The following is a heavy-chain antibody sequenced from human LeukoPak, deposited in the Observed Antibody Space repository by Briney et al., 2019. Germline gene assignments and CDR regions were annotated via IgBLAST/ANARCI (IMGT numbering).Heavy chain of an antibody. J-gene: IGHJ6*03. V-gene: IGHV3-7*01. CDR2: INQDGSEK. CDR1: GFTFSSYW. Sequence: PGGSLRLSCAASGFTFSSYWMSWVRQAPGKGLEWVANINQDGSEKYYEDSVKGRFNISRDNAKNSLYLQMNRLRAEDTAVYYCARDLAEDSSSYYFYYYYYMDVWGKGTTVTISS. CDR3: ARDLAEDSSSYYFYYYYYMDV. D-gene: IGHD6-13*01.